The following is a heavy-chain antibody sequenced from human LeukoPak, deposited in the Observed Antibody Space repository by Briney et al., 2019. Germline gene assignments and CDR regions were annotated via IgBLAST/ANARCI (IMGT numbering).Heavy chain of an antibody. V-gene: IGHV3-30*18. CDR2: ISYGGSNK. J-gene: IGHJ4*02. CDR3: AKETTVTTPSCDY. D-gene: IGHD4-17*01. Sequence: GGSLRLSCAASGFTFCSYGMHWVRQAPGKGLEWGAVISYGGSNKYYADSVKGRFTISRDNSKNTLYLQMNSLRAEDTAVYYCAKETTVTTPSCDYWGQGTLVTVSS. CDR1: GFTFCSYG.